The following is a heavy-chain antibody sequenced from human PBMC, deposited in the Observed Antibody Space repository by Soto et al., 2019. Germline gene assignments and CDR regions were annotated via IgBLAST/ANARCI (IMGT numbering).Heavy chain of an antibody. CDR2: IYYRGST. J-gene: IGHJ6*02. CDR1: GGSVSSGSYY. CDR3: ARMRIAARQNPDCYYGMDV. Sequence: SATLSLTCTVSGGSVSSGSYYWRWLRQPPGKGLACIGYIYYRGSTNYNPSLKSRVTISVDTSTNPFSLKLTSLTPADTSVYSCARMRIAARQNPDCYYGMDVWGQGTTVTVSS. V-gene: IGHV4-61*01. D-gene: IGHD6-6*01.